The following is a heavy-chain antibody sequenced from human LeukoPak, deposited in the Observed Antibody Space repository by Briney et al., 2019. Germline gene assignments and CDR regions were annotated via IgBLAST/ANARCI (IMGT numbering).Heavy chain of an antibody. Sequence: PGGSLRLSCAASGFTFNTYTMNWVRQAPGKGLEWVSSISASSSYLYYADSVKGRFTISRGNAKNSLYLQMNSLRAEDTAVYYCARVYTMIVVVDYWGQGTLVTVSS. CDR3: ARVYTMIVVVDY. CDR2: ISASSSYL. J-gene: IGHJ4*02. D-gene: IGHD3-22*01. V-gene: IGHV3-21*01. CDR1: GFTFNTYT.